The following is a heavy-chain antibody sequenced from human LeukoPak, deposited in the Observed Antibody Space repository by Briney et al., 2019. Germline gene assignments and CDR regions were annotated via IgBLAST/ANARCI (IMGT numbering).Heavy chain of an antibody. V-gene: IGHV3-48*02. CDR2: ISSVSSTI. CDR3: ARLAYGDYVADY. Sequence: PGGSLRLSCAASGFTFSSYSMNWVRRAPGKGLEWGSYISSVSSTIYYADSVKGRFTISRDNAKNSLYLQMNSLRDEDTAVYYCARLAYGDYVADYWGQGTLVTVSS. J-gene: IGHJ4*02. CDR1: GFTFSSYS. D-gene: IGHD4-17*01.